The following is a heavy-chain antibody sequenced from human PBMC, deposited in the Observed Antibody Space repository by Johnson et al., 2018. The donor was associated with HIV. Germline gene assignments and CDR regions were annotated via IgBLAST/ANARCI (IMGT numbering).Heavy chain of an antibody. Sequence: QMQLVESGGGVVQPGRSLRLSCAASGFTFSSYAMHWVRQAPGKGLEWVAVISYDGSNKYYADSVKGRFPIPRDNSKHTLYLQMNSLKSDDTAVYYCARDLVDAVIVVFGAFDIWGQGTMVTVSS. CDR1: GFTFSSYA. CDR3: ARDLVDAVIVVFGAFDI. CDR2: ISYDGSNK. J-gene: IGHJ3*02. V-gene: IGHV3-30-3*01. D-gene: IGHD3-22*01.